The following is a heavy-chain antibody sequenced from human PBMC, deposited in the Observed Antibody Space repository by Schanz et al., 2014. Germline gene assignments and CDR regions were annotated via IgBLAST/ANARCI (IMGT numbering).Heavy chain of an antibody. Sequence: EVQLVESGGGLIQPGGSRRLSWAVSGFTVNTNYMIGVGRAPGKGLEWISSMYINSGSTQYADSVKGRFIISRDSSKNTLFLQMNSLRAEDTAVYFCARDGGRDGYNLAFDVWGQGTLVTVSS. V-gene: IGHV3-53*01. CDR2: MYINSGST. J-gene: IGHJ3*01. CDR3: ARDGGRDGYNLAFDV. CDR1: GFTVNTNY. D-gene: IGHD5-12*01.